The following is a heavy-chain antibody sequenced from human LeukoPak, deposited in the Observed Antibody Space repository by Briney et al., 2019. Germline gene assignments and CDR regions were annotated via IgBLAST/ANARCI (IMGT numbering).Heavy chain of an antibody. CDR2: ISSSGSTI. Sequence: PGGSLRLSCAASGFTFSSYEMNWVRQAPGKGLEWVSYISSSGSTIYYADSVKGRFTISRDNAKNSLYLQMNSLRAEDTAVYYCARSAVKTYCYDSSGYYYFDYWGQGTLVTVSS. CDR1: GFTFSSYE. J-gene: IGHJ4*02. D-gene: IGHD3-22*01. CDR3: ARSAVKTYCYDSSGYYYFDY. V-gene: IGHV3-48*03.